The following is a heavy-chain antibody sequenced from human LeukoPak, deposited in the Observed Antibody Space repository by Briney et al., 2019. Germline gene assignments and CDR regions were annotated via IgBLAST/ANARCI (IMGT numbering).Heavy chain of an antibody. D-gene: IGHD3-22*01. CDR2: LSSTSTFI. Sequence: GGSLRLSCAASGFTFSRYSMNWVRQAPGKGLEWVASLSSTSTFIYSADSVKGRFTISRDTAENSLFLQMNSLRAEDTAIYYCARDYFDSTNYPQTYYYYYMDVWGKGTTVTVSS. CDR3: ARDYFDSTNYPQTYYYYYMDV. CDR1: GFTFSRYS. J-gene: IGHJ6*03. V-gene: IGHV3-21*01.